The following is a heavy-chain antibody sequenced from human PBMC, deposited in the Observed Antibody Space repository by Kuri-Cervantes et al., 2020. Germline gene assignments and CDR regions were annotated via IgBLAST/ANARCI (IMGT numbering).Heavy chain of an antibody. Sequence: GGSLRLSCAVSGFSFSNYNMNWVRQAPGKRLEWISYIDSGSATIYYADSVKGRFTISRDNAKNSLYLQLNSLRPEDTALYSCAKDSRVDSSSWFEHLDLWGRGTLVTVSS. CDR3: AKDSRVDSSSWFEHLDL. J-gene: IGHJ2*01. CDR2: IDSGSATI. V-gene: IGHV3-48*04. D-gene: IGHD6-13*01. CDR1: GFSFSNYN.